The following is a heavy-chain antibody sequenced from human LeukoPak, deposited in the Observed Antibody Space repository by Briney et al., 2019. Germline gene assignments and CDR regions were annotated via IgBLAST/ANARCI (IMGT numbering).Heavy chain of an antibody. Sequence: PGGSLRLSCAASGFTFSSYSMNWVRQAPGKGLEWVSSISSSSSYIYYADSVKGRFTISRDNAKNSLYLQMNSLRSEDTAVYYCARTGPGGHYGSGSPIDYWGQGTLVTVSS. CDR3: ARTGPGGHYGSGSPIDY. D-gene: IGHD3-10*01. CDR2: ISSSSSYI. CDR1: GFTFSSYS. J-gene: IGHJ4*02. V-gene: IGHV3-21*04.